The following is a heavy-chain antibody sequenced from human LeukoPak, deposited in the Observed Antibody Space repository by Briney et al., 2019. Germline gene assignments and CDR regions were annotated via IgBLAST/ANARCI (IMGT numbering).Heavy chain of an antibody. J-gene: IGHJ4*02. CDR3: AGRPTGYSSGYIH. V-gene: IGHV3-23*01. CDR2: ISGSAHKI. D-gene: IGHD5-18*01. CDR1: GITFSNYA. Sequence: GGSLRLSCVAPGITFSNYAVSWVRQAPEKGLDWVSVISGSAHKIRYADSVKGRFTISRDNSENTVYLQMNNLRVEDTAVYYCAGRPTGYSSGYIHWGQGTLVTVSS.